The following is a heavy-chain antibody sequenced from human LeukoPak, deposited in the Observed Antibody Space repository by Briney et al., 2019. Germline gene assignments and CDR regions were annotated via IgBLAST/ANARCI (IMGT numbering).Heavy chain of an antibody. CDR1: GFTLSNYR. D-gene: IGHD2-8*01. J-gene: IGHJ4*02. CDR2: ITSSSTYI. CDR3: VKSIVLMVTFDY. Sequence: PGGSLRLSCVVSGFTLSNYRMNWVRQAPGKGLEWVSSITSSSTYIYYADSVKGRFTISRDNAKNSLYLQMDSLRAEDTAVYYCVKSIVLMVTFDYWGQGTLVTVSS. V-gene: IGHV3-21*01.